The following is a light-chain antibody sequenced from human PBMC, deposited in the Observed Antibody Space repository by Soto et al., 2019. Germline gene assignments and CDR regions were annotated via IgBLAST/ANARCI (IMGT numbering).Light chain of an antibody. V-gene: IGLV2-14*01. J-gene: IGLJ2*01. CDR2: EVS. CDR3: ASYTTSSTLE. Sequence: QSALTQPASVSGSPGQLITISCTGTSSDVGAYNYVSWYQQHPGKAPKLMIYEVSNRPSGVSSRFSGSKSGNTASLTISGLQAEDEADYYCASYTTSSTLEIGGGTKLTVL. CDR1: SSDVGAYNY.